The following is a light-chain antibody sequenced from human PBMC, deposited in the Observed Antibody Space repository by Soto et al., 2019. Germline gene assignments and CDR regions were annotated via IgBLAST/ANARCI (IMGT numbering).Light chain of an antibody. Sequence: QSALTQPASVSGSPGQSITISCTGTSSDVGGYNYVSWYQHHPGKAPKLMIYEVSNRPSGVSDRFSGSESGNTASLTISGLQAEDEADYYCSSYTSSNTFWVFGGGTKVTVL. CDR2: EVS. V-gene: IGLV2-14*01. CDR1: SSDVGGYNY. CDR3: SSYTSSNTFWV. J-gene: IGLJ3*02.